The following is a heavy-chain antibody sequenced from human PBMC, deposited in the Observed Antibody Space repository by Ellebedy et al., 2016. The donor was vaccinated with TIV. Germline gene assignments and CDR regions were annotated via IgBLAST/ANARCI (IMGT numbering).Heavy chain of an antibody. J-gene: IGHJ5*02. Sequence: AASVKVSCKASGGTFSSYAISWVRQAPGQGLEWMGGIIPIFGTANYAQKFQGRVTITADESTSTAYMELSSLRSEDTAVYYCARATSSSWYSDWFDPWGQGTLVTVSS. CDR2: IIPIFGTA. CDR3: ARATSSSWYSDWFDP. CDR1: GGTFSSYA. D-gene: IGHD6-13*01. V-gene: IGHV1-69*13.